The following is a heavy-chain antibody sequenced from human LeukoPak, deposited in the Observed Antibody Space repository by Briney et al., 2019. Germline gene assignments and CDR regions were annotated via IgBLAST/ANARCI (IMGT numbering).Heavy chain of an antibody. CDR2: INTNTGNP. CDR3: AGEVLRRAAGFDP. D-gene: IGHD6-13*01. J-gene: IGHJ5*02. CDR1: GYTFTSYY. Sequence: ASVKVSCKASGYTFTSYYMHWVRQAPGQGLEWMGWINTNTGNPTYAQGFTGRFVFSLDTSVSTAYLQISSLKAEDTAVYYCAGEVLRRAAGFDPWGQGTLVAVSS. V-gene: IGHV7-4-1*02.